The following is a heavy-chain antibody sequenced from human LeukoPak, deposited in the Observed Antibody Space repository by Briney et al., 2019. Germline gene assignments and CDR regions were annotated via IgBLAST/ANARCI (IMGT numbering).Heavy chain of an antibody. Sequence: GGSLRLSCAASGFTFSSYAMSWVRQAPGKGLEWVSAISGSGGSTYYADSEKGRFTISRDNSKNTLYLQMNSLRAEDTAVYYCAGWSVVVPARPEAFDIWGQGTMVTVSS. V-gene: IGHV3-23*01. D-gene: IGHD2-2*01. CDR2: ISGSGGST. J-gene: IGHJ3*02. CDR3: AGWSVVVPARPEAFDI. CDR1: GFTFSSYA.